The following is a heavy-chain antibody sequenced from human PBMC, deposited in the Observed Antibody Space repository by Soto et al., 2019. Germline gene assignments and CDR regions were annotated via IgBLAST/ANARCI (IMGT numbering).Heavy chain of an antibody. V-gene: IGHV3-53*01. CDR2: IFRDGKT. D-gene: IGHD2-21*01. Sequence: GGSLRLSCAASDFTVSSNYMTWVRQAPGKGLECVSAIFRDGKTYYADSVKGRFTISRDNSKNTVCLQMDSLRAEDTAVYYCATSLFWPGYFDLWGRGTLVT. CDR1: DFTVSSNY. J-gene: IGHJ2*01. CDR3: ATSLFWPGYFDL.